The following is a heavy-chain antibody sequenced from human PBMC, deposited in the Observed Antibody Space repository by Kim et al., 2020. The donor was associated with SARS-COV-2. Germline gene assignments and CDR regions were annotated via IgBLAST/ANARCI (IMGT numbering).Heavy chain of an antibody. Sequence: AQKLQGRVTMTTDTSTRTAYMELRSLRSDDTAVYYCARLILTGYYRLIDYWGQGTLVTVSS. D-gene: IGHD3-9*01. V-gene: IGHV1-18*01. CDR3: ARLILTGYYRLIDY. J-gene: IGHJ4*02.